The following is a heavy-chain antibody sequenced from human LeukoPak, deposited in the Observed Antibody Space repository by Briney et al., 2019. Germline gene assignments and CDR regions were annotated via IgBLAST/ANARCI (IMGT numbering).Heavy chain of an antibody. V-gene: IGHV1-2*02. CDR1: GYTFTGYY. Sequence: ASVKVSCKASGYTFTGYYMHWVRQAPGQGLEWMGWINPNSGGTNYAQKFQGRVTMTRDTSISTAYMELSSLRSEDTAVYYCAREGNYDSSACDYWGQGTLVTVSS. CDR2: INPNSGGT. D-gene: IGHD3-22*01. J-gene: IGHJ4*02. CDR3: AREGNYDSSACDY.